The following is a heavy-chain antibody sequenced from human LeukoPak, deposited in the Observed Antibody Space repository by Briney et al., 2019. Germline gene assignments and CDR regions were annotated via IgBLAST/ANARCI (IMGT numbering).Heavy chain of an antibody. J-gene: IGHJ4*02. D-gene: IGHD1-26*01. CDR1: GFTFSRYA. Sequence: GGSLRLSCTASGFTFSRYAMHWVRQAPGKGLEYVSGINDNGGRTHYGDSVKGRFSISRDNSKNTLHLQMSTLRAEDTALYYCVKDVGGSYAFDYWGQGILVTVAS. CDR2: INDNGGRT. CDR3: VKDVGGSYAFDY. V-gene: IGHV3-64D*09.